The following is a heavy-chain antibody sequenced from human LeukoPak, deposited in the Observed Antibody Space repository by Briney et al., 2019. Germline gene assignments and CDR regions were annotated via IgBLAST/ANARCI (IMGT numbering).Heavy chain of an antibody. V-gene: IGHV3-53*01. CDR3: ARKEGYCSSTSCYSHMDV. J-gene: IGHJ6*03. D-gene: IGHD2-2*02. Sequence: GGSLRLSCAASGFTVSGNYMSWVRQAPGKGLEWVSVIYSGGSTYYADSVKGRFTISRDNAKNSLYLQMNSLRAEDTAVYYCARKEGYCSSTSCYSHMDVWGKGTTVTVSS. CDR1: GFTVSGNY. CDR2: IYSGGST.